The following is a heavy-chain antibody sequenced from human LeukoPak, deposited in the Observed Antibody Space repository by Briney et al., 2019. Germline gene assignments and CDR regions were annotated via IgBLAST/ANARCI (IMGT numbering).Heavy chain of an antibody. CDR1: GGSVSSGSYY. Sequence: SETLSLTCTVSGGSVSSGSYYWSWIRQPPGKGLEWIGYIYYSGSTNYNPSLKSRVTISVDTSKNQFSLKRSSVAAADTAVYYCARDFRAGMDVWGKGTTVTVSS. CDR2: IYYSGST. CDR3: ARDFRAGMDV. J-gene: IGHJ6*04. V-gene: IGHV4-61*01.